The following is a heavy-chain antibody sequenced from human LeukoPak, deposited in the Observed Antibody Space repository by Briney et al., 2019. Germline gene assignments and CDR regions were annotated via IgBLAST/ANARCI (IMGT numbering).Heavy chain of an antibody. J-gene: IGHJ4*02. CDR1: GFTFSSYW. CDR2: IKQDGSEK. CDR3: ARASATIVVVVAATRGHAFDY. Sequence: GGSLRLSCAASGFTFSSYWMSWVRQAPGKGLEWVANIKQDGSEKYYVDSVKGRFTISRDNAKNSLYLQMNSLRAEDTAVYYCARASATIVVVVAATRGHAFDYWGQRTLVTVSS. D-gene: IGHD2-15*01. V-gene: IGHV3-7*01.